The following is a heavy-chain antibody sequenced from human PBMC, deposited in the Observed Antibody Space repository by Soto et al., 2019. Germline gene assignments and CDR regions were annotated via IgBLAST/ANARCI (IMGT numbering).Heavy chain of an antibody. V-gene: IGHV1-18*01. J-gene: IGHJ6*03. Sequence: ASVKVSCKASGYTFTGYGISWVRQAPGQGLEWMGWISAYNGNTNYAQKLQGRATMTTDTSTSTAYMELRSLRSDDTAVYYCARAVFGVVNTAAYYYYYYMDVWGKGTTVTVSS. CDR2: ISAYNGNT. CDR1: GYTFTGYG. CDR3: ARAVFGVVNTAAYYYYYYMDV. D-gene: IGHD3-3*01.